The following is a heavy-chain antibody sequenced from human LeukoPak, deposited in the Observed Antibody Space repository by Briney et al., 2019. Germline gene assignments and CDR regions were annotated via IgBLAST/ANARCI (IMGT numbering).Heavy chain of an antibody. CDR1: GCTFSSYA. CDR3: AKDPFRARISAPDY. D-gene: IGHD6-6*01. J-gene: IGHJ4*02. V-gene: IGHV3-23*01. CDR2: ISGSGTNT. Sequence: PGGSLRLSCAASGCTFSSYAMSWVRQAPGKGLEWVSAISGSGTNTYYADSVKGRFTISRDNSKNTLYLQINSLRAEDTAVYYCAKDPFRARISAPDYWGQGTLVTVSS.